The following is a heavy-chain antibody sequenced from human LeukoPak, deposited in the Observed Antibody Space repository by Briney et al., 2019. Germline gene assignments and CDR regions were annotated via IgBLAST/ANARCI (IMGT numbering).Heavy chain of an antibody. CDR3: ATLYDILTGLDY. Sequence: ASVKVSCKVSGYTLTELSMHWVRQAPGKGLEWMGGFDPEDGETIYAQKFQGRVTMTEDTSTDTAYMELSSLRSEDTAVYYCATLYDILTGLDYRGQGTLVTVSS. D-gene: IGHD3-9*01. CDR1: GYTLTELS. J-gene: IGHJ4*02. CDR2: FDPEDGET. V-gene: IGHV1-24*01.